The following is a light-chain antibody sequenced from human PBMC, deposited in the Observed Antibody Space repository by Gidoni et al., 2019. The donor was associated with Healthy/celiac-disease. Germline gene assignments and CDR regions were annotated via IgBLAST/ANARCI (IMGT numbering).Light chain of an antibody. CDR2: WAS. J-gene: IGKJ2*01. CDR1: QSVLYSSNNKNY. V-gene: IGKV4-1*01. Sequence: EIVMTQSPDSLAVSLGESATINGNSSQSVLYSSNNKNYLAWYQQKPGQPPKLLIYWASTRESGVPDRFSGSGSGTDFTLTISSLQAEDFAVYYCQQYYSSQYTFXQXTKLEIK. CDR3: QQYYSSQYT.